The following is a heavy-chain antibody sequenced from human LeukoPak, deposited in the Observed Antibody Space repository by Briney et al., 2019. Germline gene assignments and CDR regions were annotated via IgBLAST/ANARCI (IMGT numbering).Heavy chain of an antibody. V-gene: IGHV4-34*01. D-gene: IGHD3-10*01. J-gene: IGHJ4*02. CDR2: INHSGST. CDR3: ARVRTTYYYGSGSYRHFDY. CDR1: GGSFSGYY. Sequence: SETLSLTCAVYGGSFSGYYWSWIRQPPGKGLEWIGEINHSGSTNYNPSLKSRVTISVDTSKNQFSLKLGSVTAADTAVYYCARVRTTYYYGSGSYRHFDYWGQGTLVTVSS.